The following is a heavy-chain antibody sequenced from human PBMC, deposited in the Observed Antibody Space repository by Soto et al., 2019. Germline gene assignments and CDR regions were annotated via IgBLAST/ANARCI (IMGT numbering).Heavy chain of an antibody. CDR3: AKDYDWSWDY. J-gene: IGHJ4*02. CDR1: GDTFTSYY. V-gene: IGHV3-30*18. Sequence: GGSLRLSCAASGDTFTSYYMHWVRQAPGKGLEWVAAISYDGSNEYYADSVRGRFTILRDNSKNTLYLQMNSLRAEDTAVYYCAKDYDWSWDYWGQGSVVTVSS. D-gene: IGHD3-3*01. CDR2: ISYDGSNE.